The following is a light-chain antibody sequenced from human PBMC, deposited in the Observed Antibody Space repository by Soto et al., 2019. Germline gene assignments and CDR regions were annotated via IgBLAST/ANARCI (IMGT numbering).Light chain of an antibody. CDR2: GAS. CDR1: QSVSSSY. V-gene: IGKV3-20*01. Sequence: EIVLTQSPGTLSLSPGERATLSCGASQSVSSSYLAWYQQKPGQAPRLLIYGASSRATGIPDRFSGSGSGTHFTLTISRLETEDSALYYCHQYGNSPGTFGQGTKVEIK. J-gene: IGKJ1*01. CDR3: HQYGNSPGT.